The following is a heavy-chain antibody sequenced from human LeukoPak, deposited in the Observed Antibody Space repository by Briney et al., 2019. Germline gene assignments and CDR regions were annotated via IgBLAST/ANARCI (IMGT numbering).Heavy chain of an antibody. D-gene: IGHD3-10*01. CDR1: GFTIDGYA. CDR2: ISWNSGSI. V-gene: IGHV3-9*03. CDR3: AKGQGAYYGSGSHPFDY. Sequence: GGSLRLSXAASGFTIDGYAMHWIRQAPGKGLEWVSGISWNSGSIGYADSVKGRFTISRDNAKNSLYLQMNSLRAEDMALYYCAKGQGAYYGSGSHPFDYWGQGPLVTVSS. J-gene: IGHJ4*02.